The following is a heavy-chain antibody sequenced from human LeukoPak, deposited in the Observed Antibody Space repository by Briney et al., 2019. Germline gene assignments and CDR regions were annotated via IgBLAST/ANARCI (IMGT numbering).Heavy chain of an antibody. CDR2: ISYDGSNK. V-gene: IGHV3-30*18. D-gene: IGHD2/OR15-2a*01. CDR3: AKEGGLILFDY. J-gene: IGHJ4*02. Sequence: GGSLRLSCAAFGFTFSSYGMHWVRQAPGKGLEWVAVISYDGSNKYYADSVKGRFTISRDNSKNTLYLQMNSLRAEDTAVYYCAKEGGLILFDYWGQGTLVTVSS. CDR1: GFTFSSYG.